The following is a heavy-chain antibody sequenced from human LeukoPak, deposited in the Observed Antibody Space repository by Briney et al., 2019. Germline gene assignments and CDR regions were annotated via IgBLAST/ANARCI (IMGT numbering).Heavy chain of an antibody. Sequence: PGRSLRLSCAASGFTFSSYAMHWVRQAPGKGLEWVAVISYDGSNKYYADSVKGRFTISRDNTKNTLYLQMNSLRAEDTAVYYCARDLSYSGYGYCSGGSCYGGGFDYWGQGALVTVSS. V-gene: IGHV3-30*04. J-gene: IGHJ4*02. D-gene: IGHD2-15*01. CDR1: GFTFSSYA. CDR3: ARDLSYSGYGYCSGGSCYGGGFDY. CDR2: ISYDGSNK.